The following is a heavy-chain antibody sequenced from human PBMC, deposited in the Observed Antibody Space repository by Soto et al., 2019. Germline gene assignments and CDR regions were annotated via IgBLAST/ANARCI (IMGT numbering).Heavy chain of an antibody. CDR2: MNPNSGNT. D-gene: IGHD1-1*01. CDR1: GYTFTSYD. J-gene: IGHJ6*02. Sequence: QVQLVQSGAEVKKPGASVKVSCKASGYTFTSYDISWVRQATGQGLEWMGWMNPNSGNTGYAQKFQGRVTMTRNTSLSTAYMELSSLRSEDTAVYYCARESTGTTSMDVWGQGTTVTVSS. V-gene: IGHV1-8*01. CDR3: ARESTGTTSMDV.